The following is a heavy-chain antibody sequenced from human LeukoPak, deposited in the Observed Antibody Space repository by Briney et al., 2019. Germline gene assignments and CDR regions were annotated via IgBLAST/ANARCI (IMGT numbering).Heavy chain of an antibody. Sequence: GASVKVSCKASGYTFTSYDINWVRQATGQGLEWMGWMNPNSGNTGYAQKFQGRVTMTRNTSISTAYMELSSLRSEDTAVYYCAGYGSGSYSNYDAFDIWGQGTMVTVSS. CDR1: GYTFTSYD. CDR2: MNPNSGNT. J-gene: IGHJ3*02. V-gene: IGHV1-8*01. D-gene: IGHD3-10*01. CDR3: AGYGSGSYSNYDAFDI.